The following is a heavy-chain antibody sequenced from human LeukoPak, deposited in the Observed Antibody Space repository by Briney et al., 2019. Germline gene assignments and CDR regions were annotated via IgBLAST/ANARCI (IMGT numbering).Heavy chain of an antibody. CDR3: ATTPDSSEDY. J-gene: IGHJ4*02. V-gene: IGHV4-4*07. Sequence: PSGTLTLTCTVSGGSISSYYWSWIRQPAGKGLEWIGRIYTSGSTNYNPSLKSRVTMSVDTSKNQFSLKLYSVAAADTAVYYCATTPDSSEDYWGQGTLVTVSS. CDR2: IYTSGST. D-gene: IGHD3-22*01. CDR1: GGSISSYY.